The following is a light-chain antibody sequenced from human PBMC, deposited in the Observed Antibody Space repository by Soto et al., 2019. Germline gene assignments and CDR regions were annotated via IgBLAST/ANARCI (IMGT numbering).Light chain of an antibody. CDR3: QQYDNLPPYT. V-gene: IGKV1-33*01. J-gene: IGKJ2*01. CDR2: DAS. CDR1: QDISNY. Sequence: DIQMPQSPSSLSASVGDRVTITCQASQDISNYLNWYQQKPGKAPKLLIYDASNLETGVPSRFSVRERGTDFTSAISSLQPEDIPPSYCQQYDNLPPYTFGQGTKLEIK.